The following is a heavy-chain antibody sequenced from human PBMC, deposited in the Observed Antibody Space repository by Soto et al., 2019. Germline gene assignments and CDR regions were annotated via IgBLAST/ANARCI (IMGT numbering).Heavy chain of an antibody. V-gene: IGHV3-7*01. Sequence: PGGSLRLSCAASGFTFRSYWMMWVRQAPGKGLEWVASIKQDGGAEFYADSVKGRFTISRDNAKNSVSLQVNDLRAEDTAVYYCTRDQNWSLDYWGQGTLDTVSS. CDR1: GFTFRSYW. J-gene: IGHJ4*02. CDR3: TRDQNWSLDY. CDR2: IKQDGGAE.